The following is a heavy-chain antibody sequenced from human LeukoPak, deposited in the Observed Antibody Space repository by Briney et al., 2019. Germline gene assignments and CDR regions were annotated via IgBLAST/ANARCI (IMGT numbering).Heavy chain of an antibody. D-gene: IGHD1-26*01. Sequence: PSETLSLTCTVSGYSISSGYYWAWIRQPPGKGLEWIGSIYHSASTYYNPSLKSRVTISVDTSKNHFSLKLSSVTAADTAVYYCAREYSGRYYDYWGQGTLVTVSS. CDR2: IYHSAST. CDR3: AREYSGRYYDY. J-gene: IGHJ4*02. V-gene: IGHV4-38-2*02. CDR1: GYSISSGYY.